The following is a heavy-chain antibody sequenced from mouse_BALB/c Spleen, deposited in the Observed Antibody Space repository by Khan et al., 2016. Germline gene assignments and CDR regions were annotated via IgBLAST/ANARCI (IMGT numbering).Heavy chain of an antibody. CDR1: GFNIKDTY. J-gene: IGHJ3*01. CDR2: IDPANGNT. CDR3: ARSPYDYDVGFAY. D-gene: IGHD2-4*01. Sequence: VQLKQSGAELVKPGASVKLSCTASGFNIKDTYMHWVKQRPEQGLEWMGRIDPANGNTKYDPKFQGMATITADTSSNTAYLQLSSLTSEDTAVYYCARSPYDYDVGFAYWGQGTLVTVSA. V-gene: IGHV14-3*02.